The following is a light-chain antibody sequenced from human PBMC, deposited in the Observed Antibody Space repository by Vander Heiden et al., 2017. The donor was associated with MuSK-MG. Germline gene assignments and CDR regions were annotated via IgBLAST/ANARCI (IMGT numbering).Light chain of an antibody. J-gene: IGKJ3*01. CDR3: QQYNSYSPFT. Sequence: DIQMPQSPSTLSASVGDRVTTTCRASQSISSWWAWYQQKPGKAPKLLIYDAASLESGVPSRFSGSGSGTEFTLTISSRQPDDFASYYCQQYNSYSPFTFGHGTKVEIK. V-gene: IGKV1-5*01. CDR1: QSISSW. CDR2: DAA.